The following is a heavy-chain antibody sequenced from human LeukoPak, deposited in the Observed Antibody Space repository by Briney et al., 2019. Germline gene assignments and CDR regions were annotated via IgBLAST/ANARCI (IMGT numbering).Heavy chain of an antibody. CDR1: GGSISSGGYY. Sequence: SETLSLTCTVSGGSISSGGYYWSWIRQHPGKGLEWIGYIYYSGSTYYNPSLKSRVTISVDTSKNQFSLKLSSVTAADTAVYYCANEVGATGGVGYWGQGTLVTVSS. J-gene: IGHJ4*02. V-gene: IGHV4-31*03. CDR3: ANEVGATGGVGY. CDR2: IYYSGST. D-gene: IGHD1-26*01.